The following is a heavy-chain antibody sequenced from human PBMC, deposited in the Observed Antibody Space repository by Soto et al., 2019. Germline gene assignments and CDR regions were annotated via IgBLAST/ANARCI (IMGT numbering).Heavy chain of an antibody. J-gene: IGHJ6*02. CDR3: ARDEIVGGTIFRNNFYGMDA. Sequence: ASVKVSCKASGYTITSHYMHWVRQAPGQGLEWMGVINPSGGSTSYAQKFQGRVTMTRDTSTSTVYMELSSLRSEDTAVYYCARDEIVGGTIFRNNFYGMDAWGQGATVTGSS. CDR2: INPSGGST. V-gene: IGHV1-46*01. CDR1: GYTITSHY. D-gene: IGHD1-26*01.